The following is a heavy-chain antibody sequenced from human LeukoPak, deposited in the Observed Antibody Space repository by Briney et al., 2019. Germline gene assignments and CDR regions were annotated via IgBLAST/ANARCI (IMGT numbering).Heavy chain of an antibody. V-gene: IGHV3-7*01. Sequence: QPGGSLRLSCVASGFTFTNYWMNWVRQAPGKGLEWVASIKQDGSQKSYVDSVKGRFTISRDNAKNSLSLQMDSLRGEDTAVYYCARDRDDYDLGHFESWGQGTLVTV. D-gene: IGHD3-3*01. CDR2: IKQDGSQK. CDR3: ARDRDDYDLGHFES. J-gene: IGHJ5*01. CDR1: GFTFTNYW.